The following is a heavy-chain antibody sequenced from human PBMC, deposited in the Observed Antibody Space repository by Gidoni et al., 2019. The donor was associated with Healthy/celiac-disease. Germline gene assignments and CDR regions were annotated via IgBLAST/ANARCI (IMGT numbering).Heavy chain of an antibody. CDR1: GFPFSSHG. J-gene: IGHJ6*02. Sequence: VQLVDYGESVVQPGRSLRLSCAASGFPFSSHGLPWVRQAPGKGLEWVAVISYDGSNKYYADSVKGRFTISRDNSKNTLYLQMNSLRAEDTAVYYCARDHCSSTSCYRYYYYGMYVWCQGTTFTV. CDR3: ARDHCSSTSCYRYYYYGMYV. V-gene: IGHV3-30*03. CDR2: ISYDGSNK. D-gene: IGHD2-2*01.